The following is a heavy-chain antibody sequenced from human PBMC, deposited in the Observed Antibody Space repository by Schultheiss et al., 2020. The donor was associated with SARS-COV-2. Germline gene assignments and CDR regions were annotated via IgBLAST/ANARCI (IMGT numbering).Heavy chain of an antibody. CDR2: IDNDGSTT. D-gene: IGHD3-10*01. CDR1: GFTFSSYW. V-gene: IGHV3-74*01. CDR3: ASGYHYGSGSLLFFV. Sequence: GESLKISCAASGFTFSSYWMHWVRQVPGKGLMWVSRIDNDGSTTNYADSVKGRFTISRDNAKNTLYLQMNRLRAEDTAVYYCASGYHYGSGSLLFFVWGKGTTVTVSS. J-gene: IGHJ6*04.